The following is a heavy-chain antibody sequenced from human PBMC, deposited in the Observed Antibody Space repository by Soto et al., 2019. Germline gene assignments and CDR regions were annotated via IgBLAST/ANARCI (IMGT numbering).Heavy chain of an antibody. CDR3: ARGLTVLPIDY. D-gene: IGHD2-15*01. CDR2: IYYSGST. Sequence: SETLSLTCTVSGGSISSGGYYWSWIRQHPGKGLEWIGYIYYSGSTYYNPSLKSRVTISVDTSKNQFSLKLSSVTAADTAVYYCARGLTVLPIDYWGQGTLVTVSS. CDR1: GGSISSGGYY. V-gene: IGHV4-31*03. J-gene: IGHJ4*02.